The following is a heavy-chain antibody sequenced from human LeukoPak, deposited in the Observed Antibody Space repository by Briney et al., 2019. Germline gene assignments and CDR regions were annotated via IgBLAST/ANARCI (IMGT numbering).Heavy chain of an antibody. V-gene: IGHV3-30*04. D-gene: IGHD4-17*01. CDR1: GFTFSSYA. CDR3: AKDGIIYGDYPHWFDP. J-gene: IGHJ5*02. Sequence: GRSLRLSCAASGFTFSSYAMHWVRQAPGKGLEWVAVISYDGSNKYYADSVKGRFTISRDNSKNTLYLQMNSLRAEDTAVYYCAKDGIIYGDYPHWFDPWGQGTLVTVSS. CDR2: ISYDGSNK.